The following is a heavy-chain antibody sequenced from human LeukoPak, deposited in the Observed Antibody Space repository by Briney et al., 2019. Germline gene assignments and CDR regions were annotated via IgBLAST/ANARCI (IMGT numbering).Heavy chain of an antibody. CDR1: GGSFSGYY. J-gene: IGHJ4*02. V-gene: IGHV4-34*01. CDR3: AVRRYYYDSSGYYDVFDY. CDR2: INHSGST. Sequence: SETLSLTCAVYGGSFSGYYWSWIRQPPGKGLEWIGEINHSGSTNYNPSLKSRVTISVDTSKNQFSLKLSSVTAADTAVYYCAVRRYYYDSSGYYDVFDYWGQGTLVTVSS. D-gene: IGHD3-22*01.